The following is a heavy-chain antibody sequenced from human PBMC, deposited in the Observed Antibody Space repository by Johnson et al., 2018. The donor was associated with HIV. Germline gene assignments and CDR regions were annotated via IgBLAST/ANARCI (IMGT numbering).Heavy chain of an antibody. CDR1: GFTFSSYA. D-gene: IGHD3-3*02. CDR2: ISGSGGRT. J-gene: IGHJ3*01. V-gene: IGHV3-23*01. CDR3: ARAHLIFPKNAFDV. Sequence: VQLLESWGGLVQPGGSLRLSCAASGFTFSSYAMSWVRQAPGKGLEWVSAISGSGGRTYYADSVKGRFTISRDNSKNSVFLQMNTRGADDTAFYYCARAHLIFPKNAFDVWGQGAMVMVSS.